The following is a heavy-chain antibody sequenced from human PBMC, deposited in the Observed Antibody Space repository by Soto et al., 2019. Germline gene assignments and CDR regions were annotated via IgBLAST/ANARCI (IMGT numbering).Heavy chain of an antibody. CDR3: AKGDVARPASNWFDP. J-gene: IGHJ5*02. CDR1: GFTFSSYA. CDR2: ISGSGGST. Sequence: EVQLLESGGSLVQPGGSLRLSCAASGFTFSSYAMSWVRQAPGKGLEWVSAISGSGGSTYYADSVKGRFTISRDNSKNTLYLQMNSLRAEDTAVYYCAKGDVARPASNWFDPWGQGTLVTVSS. V-gene: IGHV3-23*01.